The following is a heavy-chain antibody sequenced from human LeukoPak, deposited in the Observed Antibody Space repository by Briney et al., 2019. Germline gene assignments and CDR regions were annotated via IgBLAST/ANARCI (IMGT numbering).Heavy chain of an antibody. CDR3: ARQRLYSSSWWSFDY. D-gene: IGHD6-13*01. V-gene: IGHV5-51*01. J-gene: IGHJ4*02. Sequence: GESLKISCQGSGYDFTSYWIGWVRQMPGKGLEWMGIIYPGDSDTRYSPSFQGQVTISADKSISTAYPQWSSLKASDTAMYYCARQRLYSSSWWSFDYWGQGTLVTVSS. CDR2: IYPGDSDT. CDR1: GYDFTSYW.